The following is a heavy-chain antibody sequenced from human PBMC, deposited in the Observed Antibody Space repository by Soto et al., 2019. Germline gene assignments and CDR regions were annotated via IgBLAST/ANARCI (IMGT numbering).Heavy chain of an antibody. CDR3: ARDGVLPYSRTGWYFDY. CDR2: IIPIFGTA. V-gene: IGHV1-69*12. D-gene: IGHD6-13*01. Sequence: QVQLVQSGAEVKKPGSSVKVSCKASGGTFSSYAISWVRQAPGQGLEWMGGIIPIFGTANYAQKFQGRVTITADESTSPAYMELSSLRSEDTAVYYCARDGVLPYSRTGWYFDYWGQGTLVTVSS. J-gene: IGHJ4*02. CDR1: GGTFSSYA.